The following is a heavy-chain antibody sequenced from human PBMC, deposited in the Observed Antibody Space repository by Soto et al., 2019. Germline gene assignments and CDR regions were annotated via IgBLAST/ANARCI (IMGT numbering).Heavy chain of an antibody. J-gene: IGHJ6*02. CDR3: ARRSSSSPGLYYYYYGMDV. Sequence: PGESLKISCKGSGYSFTSYWIGWVRQMPGKGLEWMGIIYPGDSGTRYSPSFQGQVTISADKSISTAYLQWSSLKASDTAMYYCARRSSSSPGLYYYYYGMDVWGQGTTVTVSS. CDR2: IYPGDSGT. CDR1: GYSFTSYW. D-gene: IGHD6-13*01. V-gene: IGHV5-51*01.